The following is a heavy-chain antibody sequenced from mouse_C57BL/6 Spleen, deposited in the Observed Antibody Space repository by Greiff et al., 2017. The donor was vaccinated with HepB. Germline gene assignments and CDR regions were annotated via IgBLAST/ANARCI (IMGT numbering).Heavy chain of an antibody. D-gene: IGHD1-1*01. CDR2: ISYDGSN. J-gene: IGHJ4*01. V-gene: IGHV3-6*01. CDR1: GYSITSGYY. Sequence: DVQLVESGPGLVKPSQSLSLTCSVTGYSITSGYYWNWIRQFPGNKLEWMGYISYDGSNNYNPSLKNRISITRDTSKNQFFLKLNSVTTEDTATYYCAREAVDYYGSSYGGAMDYWGQGTSVTVSS. CDR3: AREAVDYYGSSYGGAMDY.